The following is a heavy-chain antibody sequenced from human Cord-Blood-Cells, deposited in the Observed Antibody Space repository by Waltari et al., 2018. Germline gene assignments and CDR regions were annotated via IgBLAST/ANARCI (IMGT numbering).Heavy chain of an antibody. Sequence: EVQLLESGAGMVQQGGSLRRSCAASGFTPISSALIWVRQAPGKGLEWVSAISGSGGSTYYADSVKGRFTISRDNSKNTLYLQMNSLRAEDTAVYYCAKERWGYFDYWGQGTLVTVSS. CDR1: GFTPISSA. CDR3: AKERWGYFDY. CDR2: ISGSGGST. D-gene: IGHD2-21*01. J-gene: IGHJ4*02. V-gene: IGHV3-23*01.